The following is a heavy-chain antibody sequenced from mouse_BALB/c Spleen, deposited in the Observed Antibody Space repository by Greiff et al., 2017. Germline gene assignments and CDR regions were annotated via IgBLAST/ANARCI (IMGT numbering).Heavy chain of an antibody. Sequence: EVQLQESGPGLVKPSQSLSLTCTVTGYSITSDYAWNWIRQFPGNKLEWMGYISYSGSTSYNPSLKSRISITRDTSKNQFFLQLNSVTTEDTATYYCARGNYGSLLFDYWGQGTTLTVSS. V-gene: IGHV3-2*02. D-gene: IGHD1-1*01. CDR3: ARGNYGSLLFDY. CDR1: GYSITSDYA. CDR2: ISYSGST. J-gene: IGHJ2*01.